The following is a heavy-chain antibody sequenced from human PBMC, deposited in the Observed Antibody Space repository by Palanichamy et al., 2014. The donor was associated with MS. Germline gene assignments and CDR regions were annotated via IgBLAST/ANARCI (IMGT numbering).Heavy chain of an antibody. D-gene: IGHD3-3*01. CDR3: AKATTYYDFWSGQTFDY. CDR1: GFTFSSYG. J-gene: IGHJ4*02. V-gene: IGHV3-30*18. CDR2: ISYDGSNK. Sequence: QVQLVESGGGVVQPGRSLRLSCAASGFTFSSYGMHWVRQAPGKGLEWVAVISYDGSNKYYADSVKGRFTISRDNSKNTLYLQMNSLRAEDTAVYYCAKATTYYDFWSGQTFDYWGQGTLVTVSS.